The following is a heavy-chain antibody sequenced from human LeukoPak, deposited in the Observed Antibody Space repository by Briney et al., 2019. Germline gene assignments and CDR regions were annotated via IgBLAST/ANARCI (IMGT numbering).Heavy chain of an antibody. Sequence: PSETLSLTCAVYGGSFSDYYWSWIRQPPGKGLEWIGEINHSGSTNYNPSLKSRVTISVDTSKNQFSLKLSSVTAADTAMYYCARGRGLWFGVQRDNWFDPRGQGTLVTVSS. CDR2: INHSGST. CDR1: GGSFSDYY. V-gene: IGHV4-34*01. CDR3: ARGRGLWFGVQRDNWFDP. D-gene: IGHD3-10*01. J-gene: IGHJ5*02.